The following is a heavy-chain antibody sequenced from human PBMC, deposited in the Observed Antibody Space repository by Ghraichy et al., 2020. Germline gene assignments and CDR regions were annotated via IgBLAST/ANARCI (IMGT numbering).Heavy chain of an antibody. J-gene: IGHJ4*02. CDR3: ARDGYNNIPFDY. Sequence: GGSLRLSCVGSGFTLNSYAMSWVRQAQGKGLEWVSLITGTGANAYYADSVKGRFTISRDNSKNTLYLQISTMRAEDTAIYYCARDGYNNIPFDYWGQGTLVTVSS. V-gene: IGHV3-23*01. D-gene: IGHD5-24*01. CDR1: GFTLNSYA. CDR2: ITGTGANA.